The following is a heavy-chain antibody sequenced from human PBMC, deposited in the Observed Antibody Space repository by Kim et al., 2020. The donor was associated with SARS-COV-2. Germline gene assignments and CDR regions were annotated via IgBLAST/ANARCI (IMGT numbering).Heavy chain of an antibody. Sequence: SETLSLTCTVSGGSISSGGYYWSWIRQHPGKGLEWIGYIYYSGSTYYNPSLKSRVTISVDTSKNQFSLKLSSVTAADTAVYYCARELELPLTAFDIWGQGTMVTVSS. D-gene: IGHD1-7*01. CDR2: IYYSGST. CDR3: ARELELPLTAFDI. V-gene: IGHV4-31*03. J-gene: IGHJ3*02. CDR1: GGSISSGGYY.